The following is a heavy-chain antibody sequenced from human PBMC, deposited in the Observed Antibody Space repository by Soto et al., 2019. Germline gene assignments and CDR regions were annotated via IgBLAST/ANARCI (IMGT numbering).Heavy chain of an antibody. Sequence: GGSLRLSCAATGFTFRSFTMNWVRQAPGKGLEWVSTISSNSAYIYYTDALRGRFTISRDNAKNSLHLQMNSLRAEDTAVYYCTRDASRDSSARGWFDPWGPGTLVTVSS. V-gene: IGHV3-21*01. CDR1: GFTFRSFT. J-gene: IGHJ5*02. CDR2: ISSNSAYI. D-gene: IGHD6-13*01. CDR3: TRDASRDSSARGWFDP.